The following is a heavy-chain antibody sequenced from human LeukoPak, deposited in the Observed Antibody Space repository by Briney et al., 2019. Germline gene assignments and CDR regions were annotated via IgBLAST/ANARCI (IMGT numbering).Heavy chain of an antibody. CDR3: ARNRKAGYSGYSNWFDP. CDR1: GFTVSTNC. CDR2: ISSSSSYI. J-gene: IGHJ5*02. V-gene: IGHV3-21*01. Sequence: GGSLRLSCAASGFTVSTNCMTWVRQAPGQGLEWVSSISSSSSYIYYADSVKGRFTISRDNAKNSLYLQMNSLRAEDTAVYYCARNRKAGYSGYSNWFDPWGQGTLVSVSS. D-gene: IGHD5-12*01.